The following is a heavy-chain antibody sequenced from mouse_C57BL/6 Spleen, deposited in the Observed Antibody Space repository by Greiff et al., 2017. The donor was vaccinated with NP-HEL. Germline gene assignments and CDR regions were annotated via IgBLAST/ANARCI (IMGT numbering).Heavy chain of an antibody. Sequence: VQLQQSGPGLVQPSQSLSITCTVSGFSLTSYGVHWVRQSPGKGLEWLGVIWRGGSTDYNAAFMSRLSITKDNSKSQVFFKMNSLQADDTAIYYCAKNGANWDDRYFDVWGTGTTVTVSS. CDR3: AKNGANWDDRYFDV. J-gene: IGHJ1*03. CDR2: IWRGGST. CDR1: GFSLTSYG. D-gene: IGHD4-1*01. V-gene: IGHV2-5*01.